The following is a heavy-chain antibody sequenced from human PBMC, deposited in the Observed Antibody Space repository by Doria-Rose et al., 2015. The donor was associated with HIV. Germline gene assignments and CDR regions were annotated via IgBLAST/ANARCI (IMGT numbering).Heavy chain of an antibody. CDR3: ARDRPCSSWTFDN. D-gene: IGHD6-13*01. CDR1: GGSINSGRYY. J-gene: IGHJ4*02. V-gene: IGHV4-31*03. Sequence: PLTCTVSGGSINSGRYYWSWIRQRPGKGLEWIGYIYYSGTTSYNPSLKSRVAISVDTTKNQFSLKLSSVTAADTAVYYCARDRPCSSWTFDNWGQGTLVTVSS. CDR2: IYYSGTT.